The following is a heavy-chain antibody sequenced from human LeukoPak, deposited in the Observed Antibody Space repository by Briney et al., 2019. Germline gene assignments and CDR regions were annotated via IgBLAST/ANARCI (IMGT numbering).Heavy chain of an antibody. J-gene: IGHJ4*02. Sequence: GGSLRLSCAASGFTVSSNYMSWVRQAPGKGLEWVSIIYSAGSTYYADSVRGRFTISRDSSKNTVCLQMNSLRAEDTAEYYCASGGLGARKYYSDPFHYWGQGTLVTVSS. CDR2: IYSAGST. CDR3: ASGGLGARKYYSDPFHY. V-gene: IGHV3-53*01. CDR1: GFTVSSNY. D-gene: IGHD3-10*01.